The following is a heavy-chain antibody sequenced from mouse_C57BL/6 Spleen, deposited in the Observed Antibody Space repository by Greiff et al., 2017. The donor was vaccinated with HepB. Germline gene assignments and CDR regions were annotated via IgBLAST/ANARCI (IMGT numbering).Heavy chain of an antibody. CDR3: AREGKNSSGYFDY. Sequence: QVQLKHPGAELVKPGASVKMSCKASGYTFTSYWITWVKQRPGQGLEWIGDIYPGSGSTNYNEKFKSKATLTVDTSSSTAYMQLSSLTSEDSAVYYCAREGKNSSGYFDYWGQGTTLTVSS. D-gene: IGHD3-2*02. CDR1: GYTFTSYW. V-gene: IGHV1-55*01. CDR2: IYPGSGST. J-gene: IGHJ2*01.